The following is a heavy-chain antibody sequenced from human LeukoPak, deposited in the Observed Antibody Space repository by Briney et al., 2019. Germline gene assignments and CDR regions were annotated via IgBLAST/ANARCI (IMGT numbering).Heavy chain of an antibody. CDR3: ARGGNEDFDY. CDR2: INHSGST. V-gene: IGHV4-34*01. D-gene: IGHD1-1*01. J-gene: IGHJ4*02. CDR1: GGSFSGYY. Sequence: SETLSLTCAVYGGSFSGYYWSWIRQPPGKGPEWIGEINHSGSTNYNPSLKSRVTISVDTSKNQFSLKLSSVTAADTAVYYCARGGNEDFDYWGQGTLVTVSS.